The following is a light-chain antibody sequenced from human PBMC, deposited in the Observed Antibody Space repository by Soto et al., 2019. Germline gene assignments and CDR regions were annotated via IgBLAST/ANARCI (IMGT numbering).Light chain of an antibody. Sequence: QSVLTQPPSVSAAPGQKVTISCSGSSSDIVNNHISWYQQLPGTAPKLLIYDTNKRPSWIPDRFSGSKSGTSVTLDITGLETGDEATYYCAAWDSSLRFGGGTKLTVL. V-gene: IGLV1-51*01. CDR1: SSDIVNNH. CDR3: AAWDSSLR. CDR2: DTN. J-gene: IGLJ2*01.